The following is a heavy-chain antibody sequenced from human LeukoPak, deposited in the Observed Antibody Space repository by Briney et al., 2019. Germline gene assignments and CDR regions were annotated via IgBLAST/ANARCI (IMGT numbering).Heavy chain of an antibody. Sequence: SETLSLTCAVYGGSFSGYYCSWIRQPPGKGLEWIGEINHSGSTNYNPSLKSRLTISVDTSKNQFSLKLSSVTAADTAVYYCAKAHYYGRRWFDPWGQGTLVTVSS. J-gene: IGHJ5*02. CDR2: INHSGST. D-gene: IGHD3-10*01. CDR3: AKAHYYGRRWFDP. CDR1: GGSFSGYY. V-gene: IGHV4-34*01.